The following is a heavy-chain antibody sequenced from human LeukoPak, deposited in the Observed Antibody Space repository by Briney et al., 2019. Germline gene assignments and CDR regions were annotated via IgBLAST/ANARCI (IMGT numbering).Heavy chain of an antibody. CDR2: IIPVFSTA. D-gene: IGHD5-24*01. V-gene: IGHV1-69*06. CDR1: GDTFSNYA. J-gene: IGHJ3*02. CDR3: ARVRDGYNDAYDI. Sequence: GASVKVSCKASGDTFSNYAISWVRQAPGQGLEWMGGIIPVFSTADYAQMFQGRVTITANKSTSTVYMELSSLRSEDTAVYYCARVRDGYNDAYDIWGQGTMVTVTS.